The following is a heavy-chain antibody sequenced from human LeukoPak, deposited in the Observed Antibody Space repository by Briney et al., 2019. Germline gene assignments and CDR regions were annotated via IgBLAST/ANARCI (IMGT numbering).Heavy chain of an antibody. D-gene: IGHD2-15*01. CDR3: ARGYCSGSSCYRLNDY. Sequence: ASVKVSCKASGYTFTGYYMHWVRQAPGQGLEWMGWINPNSGGTNYAQKFQGRVTMTRDTSISTAYMELSRLRSDDTAVYYCARGYCSGSSCYRLNDYWGQGTLVTVSS. CDR2: INPNSGGT. J-gene: IGHJ4*02. CDR1: GYTFTGYY. V-gene: IGHV1-2*02.